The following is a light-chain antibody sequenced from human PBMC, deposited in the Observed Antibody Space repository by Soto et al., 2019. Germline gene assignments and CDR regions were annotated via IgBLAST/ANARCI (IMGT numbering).Light chain of an antibody. CDR1: QSISSY. CDR2: AVS. V-gene: IGKV1-39*01. J-gene: IGKJ1*01. Sequence: DIQMTQSPSSLSASLGDRVTISCRASQSISSYLHWYKQKPGKAPELLIHAVSTLQSGVPSSFSGSGSGTDFTLTISSLRPEDFATYYCQQSYSTPHTFGQGTKVDIK. CDR3: QQSYSTPHT.